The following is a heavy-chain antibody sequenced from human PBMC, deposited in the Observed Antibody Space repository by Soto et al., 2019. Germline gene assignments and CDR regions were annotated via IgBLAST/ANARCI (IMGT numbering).Heavy chain of an antibody. CDR1: GYSFTSYW. V-gene: IGHV5-51*01. CDR3: ARQPLPDRDEDSSGPGAFDI. Sequence: GESLKISCKGSGYSFTSYWIGWVRQMPGKGLEWMGIIYPGDSDTRYSPSFQGQVTISADKSISTAYLQWSSLKASDTAMYYCARQPLPDRDEDSSGPGAFDIWGQGTMVTVSS. D-gene: IGHD3-22*01. CDR2: IYPGDSDT. J-gene: IGHJ3*02.